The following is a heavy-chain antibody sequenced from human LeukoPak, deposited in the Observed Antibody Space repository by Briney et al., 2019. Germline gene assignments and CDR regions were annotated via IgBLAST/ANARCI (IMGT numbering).Heavy chain of an antibody. CDR1: GFTFSSYA. Sequence: GGSLRLSCAASGFTFSSYAMHWVRQAPGKGLEYVSAISSNGGSTYYANSVKGRFTISRDNSKNTLYLQMGSLRAEDMAVYYCASHWGYCSSTSCQGGFDYWGQGTLVTVSS. CDR3: ASHWGYCSSTSCQGGFDY. D-gene: IGHD2-2*01. CDR2: ISSNGGST. J-gene: IGHJ4*02. V-gene: IGHV3-64*01.